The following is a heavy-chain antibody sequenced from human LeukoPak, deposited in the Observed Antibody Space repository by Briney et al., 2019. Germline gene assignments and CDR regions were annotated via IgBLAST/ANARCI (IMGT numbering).Heavy chain of an antibody. Sequence: PSETLSLTCTVSGGSISSSYWSWIRQPAGKGLEWIGRIYTSGSTNYNPSLKSRVTMSVDTSKNQFSLKLSSVTAADTAVYCCARGDDSGYYYVDNWGQGTLVTVSS. V-gene: IGHV4-4*07. CDR2: IYTSGST. CDR3: ARGDDSGYYYVDN. J-gene: IGHJ4*02. D-gene: IGHD3-22*01. CDR1: GGSISSSY.